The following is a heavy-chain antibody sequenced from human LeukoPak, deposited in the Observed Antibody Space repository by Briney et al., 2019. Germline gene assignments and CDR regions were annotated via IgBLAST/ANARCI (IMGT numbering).Heavy chain of an antibody. CDR1: GFTFSTFP. Sequence: GRSQRLSWAASGFTFSTFPMRWARQAPGKGRQWVADISNDGTNKYYADSEKGRFTISRDNSKNTLFLQMNSLTTEDTAVYYCARGAGTTVYYIDVWGNGTTVTVS. J-gene: IGHJ6*03. CDR2: ISNDGTNK. D-gene: IGHD1-7*01. CDR3: ARGAGTTVYYIDV. V-gene: IGHV3-30*01.